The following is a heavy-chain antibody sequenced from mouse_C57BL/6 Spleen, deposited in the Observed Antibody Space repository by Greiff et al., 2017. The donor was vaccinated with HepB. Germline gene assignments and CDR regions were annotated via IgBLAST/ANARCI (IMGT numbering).Heavy chain of an antibody. CDR2: IYWDDDK. D-gene: IGHD1-1*01. CDR1: GFSLSTSGMG. J-gene: IGHJ1*03. V-gene: IGHV8-12*01. Sequence: QVTLKESGPGILQSSQTLSLTCSFSGFSLSTSGMGVSWIRQPSGKGLEWLAHIYWDDDKRYNPSLKSRLTISKDTSRNQVFLKITSVDTADTATYYCARREGPLYGYWYFDVWGTGTTVTVSS. CDR3: ARREGPLYGYWYFDV.